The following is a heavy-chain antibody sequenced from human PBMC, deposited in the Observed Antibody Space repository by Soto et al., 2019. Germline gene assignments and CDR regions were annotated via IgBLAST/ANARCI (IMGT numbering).Heavy chain of an antibody. CDR3: ARLPHGYYGSGSYWYGMDV. V-gene: IGHV5-10-1*01. D-gene: IGHD3-10*01. CDR2: IDPSDSYT. CDR1: GYSFTSYW. Sequence: PGESLKISCKGSGYSFTSYWISWVRQMPGKGLEWMGRIDPSDSYTNYSPSFQGHVTISADKSISTAYLQWSGLKASDTAMYFCARLPHGYYGSGSYWYGMDVWGQGTTVTVSS. J-gene: IGHJ6*02.